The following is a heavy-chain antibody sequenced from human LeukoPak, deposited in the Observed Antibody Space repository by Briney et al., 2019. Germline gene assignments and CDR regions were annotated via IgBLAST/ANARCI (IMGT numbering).Heavy chain of an antibody. CDR2: IRSNTAYGGTT. V-gene: IGHV3-49*04. CDR3: TRYSGYSDY. D-gene: IGHD5-12*01. J-gene: IGHJ4*02. CDR1: GFTFADHA. Sequence: GGSLRLSCTASGFTFADHAMSWVRQAPGKGLEWVGFIRSNTAYGGTTEYAASVQGRFTISRDDSKSIAYLQMNSLKTEDTAVYYCTRYSGYSDYWGQGTLVTVSS.